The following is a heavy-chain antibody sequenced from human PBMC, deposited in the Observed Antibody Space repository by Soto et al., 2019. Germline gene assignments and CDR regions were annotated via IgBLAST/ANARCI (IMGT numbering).Heavy chain of an antibody. Sequence: QVQLVQSGAEVKKPGSSVKVSCKTSGVSFNNNGIGWVRQAPGHGLEWMGGVSPPFRTSNYARKFQCRNSFTGDASTGTVNMELRRLTSEDTAPYYCARVLYYGSGSYSPYGMDVWGQGTTGTVSS. CDR1: GVSFNNNG. CDR3: ARVLYYGSGSYSPYGMDV. J-gene: IGHJ6*02. V-gene: IGHV1-69*01. CDR2: VSPPFRTS. D-gene: IGHD3-10*01.